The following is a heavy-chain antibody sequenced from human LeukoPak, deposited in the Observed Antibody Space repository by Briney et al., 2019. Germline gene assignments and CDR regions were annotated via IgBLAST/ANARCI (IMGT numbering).Heavy chain of an antibody. CDR3: ARHGEGGSDY. D-gene: IGHD3-16*01. CDR2: MHNSGST. J-gene: IGHJ4*02. Sequence: SETLSLTCSVSGDSINNEYWTWIRQPPGKGLEWIGYMHNSGSTKYNPSLKSRVTILPDTPKNQFSLKLTSVTAADTAVYFCARHGEGGSDYWGQGILVTVSS. CDR1: GDSINNEY. V-gene: IGHV4-59*08.